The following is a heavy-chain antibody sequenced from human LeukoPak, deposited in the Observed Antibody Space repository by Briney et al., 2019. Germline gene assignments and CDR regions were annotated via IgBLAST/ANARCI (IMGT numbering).Heavy chain of an antibody. V-gene: IGHV3-30*02. CDR3: ARDWGTSSLYLVN. CDR2: IQNDGSNK. CDR1: GFTFSSSG. J-gene: IGHJ4*02. D-gene: IGHD6-6*01. Sequence: GGSPRLSCAASGFTFSSSGMHWVRQAPGKGLEWVTFIQNDGSNKKYADSVKGRFTISRDNSKNTLYLQMNSLRAEDTAVYYCARDWGTSSLYLVNWGQGTLVTVSS.